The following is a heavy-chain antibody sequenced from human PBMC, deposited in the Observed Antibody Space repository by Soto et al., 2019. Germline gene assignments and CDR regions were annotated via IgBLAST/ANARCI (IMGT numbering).Heavy chain of an antibody. CDR1: GFTFGDYA. Sequence: GGSLRLSCTASGFTFGDYAMSWFRQAPGKGLEWVGFIRSKAYGGTTEYAASVKGRFTISRDDSKSIAYLQMNSLKTEDTAVYYCTRDAHDDFSWTDYWGQGTLVTVSS. CDR2: IRSKAYGGTT. V-gene: IGHV3-49*03. CDR3: TRDAHDDFSWTDY. D-gene: IGHD3-3*01. J-gene: IGHJ4*02.